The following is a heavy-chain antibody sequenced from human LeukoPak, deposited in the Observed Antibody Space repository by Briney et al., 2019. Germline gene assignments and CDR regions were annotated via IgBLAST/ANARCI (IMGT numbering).Heavy chain of an antibody. CDR3: ARRGSYQNWFDP. J-gene: IGHJ5*02. CDR1: GFTFSSYW. D-gene: IGHD3-16*01. Sequence: GGSLRLSCAVSGFTFSSYWMSWVRQAPGKGLEWVANIEQDGSEKYYVDSVKGRFTISRDNAKNSLYLQMNSLRAEDTAVYYCARRGSYQNWFDPWGQGTLVTVSS. V-gene: IGHV3-7*01. CDR2: IEQDGSEK.